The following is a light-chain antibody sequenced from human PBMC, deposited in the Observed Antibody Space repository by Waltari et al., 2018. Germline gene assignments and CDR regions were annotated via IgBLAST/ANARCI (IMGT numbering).Light chain of an antibody. CDR1: QTVSRS. V-gene: IGKV3-20*01. CDR2: GAS. CDR3: QHYVRLPAT. Sequence: LSCRASQTVSRSLAWYQQKPGQAPKLLIYGASTRATGIPDRFTGSGSGTDFSLTISSLEPEDFAIYFCQHYVRLPATFGQGTKVEIK. J-gene: IGKJ1*01.